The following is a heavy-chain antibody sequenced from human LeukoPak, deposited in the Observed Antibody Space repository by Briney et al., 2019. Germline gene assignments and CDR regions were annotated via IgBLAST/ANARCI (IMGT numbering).Heavy chain of an antibody. CDR3: AKEGGIAAAGRHAFDI. Sequence: GRSLRLSCAASGFTFSSYGMHWVRQAPGKGLEWVAVISYDGSNKYYADSVKGRFTISRDNSKNTLYLQMNSLRAEDTAVYYCAKEGGIAAAGRHAFDIWGQGTMVTVSS. D-gene: IGHD6-13*01. CDR1: GFTFSSYG. V-gene: IGHV3-30*18. CDR2: ISYDGSNK. J-gene: IGHJ3*02.